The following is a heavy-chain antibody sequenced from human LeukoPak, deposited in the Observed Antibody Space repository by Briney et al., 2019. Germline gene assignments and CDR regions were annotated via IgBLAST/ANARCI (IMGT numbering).Heavy chain of an antibody. CDR3: ARVGVYSSGWYGTPGNWFDP. D-gene: IGHD6-19*01. Sequence: ASVKVSCKASGYTFTSYYMHWVRQAPGQGLEWMGIINPSGGSTSYAQKFQGRVTMTRDTSTSTVYMELSSLRSEDTAVYYCARVGVYSSGWYGTPGNWFDPWGQGTLVTVSS. V-gene: IGHV1-46*01. CDR2: INPSGGST. CDR1: GYTFTSYY. J-gene: IGHJ5*02.